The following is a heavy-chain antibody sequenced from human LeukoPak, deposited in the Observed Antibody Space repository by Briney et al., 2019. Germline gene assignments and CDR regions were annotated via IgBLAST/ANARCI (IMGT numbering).Heavy chain of an antibody. CDR1: GLAFSDYW. J-gene: IGHJ4*02. CDR3: AKTNGYYDY. V-gene: IGHV3-23*01. CDR2: ISGNGDNT. D-gene: IGHD3-22*01. Sequence: PGGSLRLSCAASGLAFSDYWMSWVRQAPGKGLEWVSGISGNGDNTYYADSVKGRSSISRDNSKNTLYLQMDSLRAEDTAVYHCAKTNGYYDYWGRGTLVTVSS.